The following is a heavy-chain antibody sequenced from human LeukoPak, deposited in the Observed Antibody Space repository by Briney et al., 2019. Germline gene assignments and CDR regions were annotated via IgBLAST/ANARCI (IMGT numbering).Heavy chain of an antibody. CDR2: ISWNSGSI. CDR1: GFTFDDYA. D-gene: IGHD2-2*01. Sequence: GGSLRLSCAASGFTFDDYAMHWVRQAPGKGLEWVSGISWNSGSIGYADSVQGRFTISRDNPKNSLYLQMNSLRAEDTAVYYCARGGGPAHFDYWGQGTLVTVSS. CDR3: ARGGGPAHFDY. V-gene: IGHV3-9*01. J-gene: IGHJ4*02.